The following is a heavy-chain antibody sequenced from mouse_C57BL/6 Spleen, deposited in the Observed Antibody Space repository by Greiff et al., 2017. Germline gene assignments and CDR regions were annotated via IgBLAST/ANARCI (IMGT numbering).Heavy chain of an antibody. CDR2: INPSTGGT. V-gene: IGHV1-42*01. Sequence: EVQLQQSGPELVKPGASVKISCKASGYSFTGYYMNWVKQSPGKSLEWIGEINPSTGGTTYNQKFKAKATLTVDKSSSTAYMQLKSLTSEDSAVYYCARDSMDYWGQGTSVTVSS. CDR1: GYSFTGYY. CDR3: ARDSMDY. J-gene: IGHJ4*01.